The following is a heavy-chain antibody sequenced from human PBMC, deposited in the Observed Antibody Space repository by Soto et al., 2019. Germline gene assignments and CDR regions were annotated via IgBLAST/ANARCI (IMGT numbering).Heavy chain of an antibody. V-gene: IGHV4-30-2*01. CDR1: GGSISSGGYS. CDR2: IYHSGST. Sequence: QLQLQESGSGLVKPSQTLSLTCAVSGGSISSGGYSWSWIRQPPGKGLEWIGYIYHSGSTYYNPSLKSRVTISVDRSKIQFSLKLSSVTAADTAVYYCASSYYDSSGSALRDWGQGTLVTVSS. J-gene: IGHJ1*01. CDR3: ASSYYDSSGSALRD. D-gene: IGHD3-22*01.